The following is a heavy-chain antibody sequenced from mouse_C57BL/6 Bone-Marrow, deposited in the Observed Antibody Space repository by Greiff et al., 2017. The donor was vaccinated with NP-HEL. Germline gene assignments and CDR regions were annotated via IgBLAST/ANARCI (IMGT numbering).Heavy chain of an antibody. Sequence: QVQLQQSGAELVRPGASVKLSCKASGYTFTDYYINWVKQRPGQGLEWIARIYPGSGNTYYNEKFKGKATLTAEKSSSTAYMQLSRLTSEDSAVYFCATYDYDDYWGQGTTLTVSS. CDR3: ATYDYDDY. CDR1: GYTFTDYY. J-gene: IGHJ2*01. D-gene: IGHD2-4*01. CDR2: IYPGSGNT. V-gene: IGHV1-76*01.